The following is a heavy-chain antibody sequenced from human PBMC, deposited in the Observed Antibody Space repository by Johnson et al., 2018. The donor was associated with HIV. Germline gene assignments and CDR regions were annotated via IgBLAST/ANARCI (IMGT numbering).Heavy chain of an antibody. CDR1: GFTFSSYA. CDR2: ISYDGGNT. D-gene: IGHD2-21*01. Sequence: QVQLVESGGGVVQPGRSLRLSCAASGFTFSSYAMHWVRQAPGKGLEWVAVISYDGGNTYYADSVKGRFTISRDNSKNTLYLQMNSLRAEDTAVYYCARDWVIGDAFDIWGQGTKVTVSS. J-gene: IGHJ3*02. V-gene: IGHV3-30*04. CDR3: ARDWVIGDAFDI.